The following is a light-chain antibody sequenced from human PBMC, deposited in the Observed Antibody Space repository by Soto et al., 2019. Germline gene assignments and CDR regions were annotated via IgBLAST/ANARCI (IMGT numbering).Light chain of an antibody. Sequence: EIVLTQSPATLSLSPGERATLSCRASQSVSSYLAWYQQKPGQAPRLLIYDASNRPPGIPARFSGSGSGTDFPLTISSLEPEDFAVYYCQQRSNWPTFGPGTKVDI. CDR3: QQRSNWPT. J-gene: IGKJ3*01. CDR1: QSVSSY. V-gene: IGKV3-11*01. CDR2: DAS.